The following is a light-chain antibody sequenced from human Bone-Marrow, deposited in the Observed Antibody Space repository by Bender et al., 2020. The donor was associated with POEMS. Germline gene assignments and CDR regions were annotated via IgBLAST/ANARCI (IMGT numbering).Light chain of an antibody. CDR1: VLAKKY. CDR2: KDS. CDR3: QTADSSAYFWV. J-gene: IGLJ3*02. Sequence: SYELTQPSSVSVSPGQTARITCSGDVLAKKYARWFQQKPGQAPVLVIYKDSERPSGIPERFSGSSSGTTVTLTISGVQAEDEADYYCQTADSSAYFWVFGGGTKLTVL. V-gene: IGLV3-27*01.